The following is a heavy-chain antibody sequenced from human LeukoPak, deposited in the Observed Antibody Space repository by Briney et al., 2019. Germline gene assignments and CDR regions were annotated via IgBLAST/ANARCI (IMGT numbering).Heavy chain of an antibody. CDR2: INPNSGGT. CDR3: ARGVAQWLVPPPHDY. D-gene: IGHD6-19*01. Sequence: ASVKVSCKASGYTFTGYYMHWVRQAPGQGLEWMGWINPNSGGTNYAQKFQGRVTMTRDTSISTAYMELSRLRSDDTAVYYCARGVAQWLVPPPHDYWGQGTLVTVSS. CDR1: GYTFTGYY. V-gene: IGHV1-2*02. J-gene: IGHJ4*02.